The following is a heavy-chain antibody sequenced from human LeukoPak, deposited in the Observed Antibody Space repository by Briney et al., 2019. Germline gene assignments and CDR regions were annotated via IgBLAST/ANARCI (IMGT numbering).Heavy chain of an antibody. D-gene: IGHD1-14*01. CDR2: IYYSGST. J-gene: IGHJ3*02. CDR3: ARDRAEDAFDI. CDR1: GGSISSGGYF. Sequence: SETLSLTCVVSGGSISSGGYFWSWIRQPPGKGLEWIGYIYYSGSTNYNPSLKSRVTISVDTSKNQSSLKLSSVTAADTAVYYCARDRAEDAFDIWGQGTMVTVSS. V-gene: IGHV4-61*08.